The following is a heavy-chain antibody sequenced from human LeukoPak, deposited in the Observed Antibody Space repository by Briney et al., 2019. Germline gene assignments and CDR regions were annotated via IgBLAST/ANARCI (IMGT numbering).Heavy chain of an antibody. CDR2: INYSGST. CDR3: ARHPSSSGLYYFGY. V-gene: IGHV4-59*08. CDR1: GGSISSYY. D-gene: IGHD6-19*01. J-gene: IGHJ4*02. Sequence: SETLSLTCTVSGGSISSYYWSWIRQPPGKGLEWIGYINYSGSTKYNPSLKSRVTISVDTSKNQFSLKVSSVTAADTAFYYCARHPSSSGLYYFGYWGQGTLVTVSS.